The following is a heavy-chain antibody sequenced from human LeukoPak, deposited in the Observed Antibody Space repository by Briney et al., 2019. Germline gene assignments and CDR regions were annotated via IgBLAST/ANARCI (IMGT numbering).Heavy chain of an antibody. Sequence: KPSETLSLTCTVSGGSISSYYWSWIRQPAGKGLEWIGRIYTSGSTNYNPSLKSRVTISVDTSKNQFSLKLSSVTAADTAVYYCARDGYYGSGSYYAFYYYYYMDVWGKGTTVTVSS. J-gene: IGHJ6*03. CDR1: GGSISSYY. V-gene: IGHV4-4*07. CDR2: IYTSGST. CDR3: ARDGYYGSGSYYAFYYYYYMDV. D-gene: IGHD3-10*01.